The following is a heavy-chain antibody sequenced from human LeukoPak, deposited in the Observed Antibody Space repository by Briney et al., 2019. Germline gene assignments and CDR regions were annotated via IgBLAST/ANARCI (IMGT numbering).Heavy chain of an antibody. Sequence: GASVKVSCKASGYTFIDFYIHRVRQAPGHGLEWMGWISPNTGGTNYAQRFQGRVTLTRDTSITTTYLELRGLTSDDTAVYYCARHGYCGNPRCYPDYYYIDAWGKGTKVTVSS. V-gene: IGHV1-2*02. CDR2: ISPNTGGT. D-gene: IGHD2-2*03. CDR1: GYTFIDFY. J-gene: IGHJ6*03. CDR3: ARHGYCGNPRCYPDYYYIDA.